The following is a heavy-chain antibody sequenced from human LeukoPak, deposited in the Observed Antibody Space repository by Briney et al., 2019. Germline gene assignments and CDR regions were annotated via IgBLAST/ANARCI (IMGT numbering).Heavy chain of an antibody. CDR1: GGTFSSYA. CDR2: IIPIFGTA. J-gene: IGHJ4*02. CDR3: ATHVGSTVSQNTDY. Sequence: SVKVSCKASGGTFSSYAISWVRQAPGQGLEWMGRIIPIFGTANYAQKFQGRVTITTHESTSTAYMELSSLRSEDTAVYYCATHVGSTVSQNTDYWGQGTLVTVSS. D-gene: IGHD4-17*01. V-gene: IGHV1-69*05.